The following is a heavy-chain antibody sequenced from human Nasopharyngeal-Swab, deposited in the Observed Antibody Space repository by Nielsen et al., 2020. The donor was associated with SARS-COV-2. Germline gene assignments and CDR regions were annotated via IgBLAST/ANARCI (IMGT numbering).Heavy chain of an antibody. CDR3: ARDAEGVYDAFDI. D-gene: IGHD5/OR15-5a*01. Sequence: WIRQPPGKGLEWVGNIYSSGNTYYNASFKSRLTISLDTSKNQFSLHLSSVTAADTAVYYCARDAEGVYDAFDIWGQGTVVTVSS. V-gene: IGHV4-30-4*01. CDR2: IYSSGNT. J-gene: IGHJ3*02.